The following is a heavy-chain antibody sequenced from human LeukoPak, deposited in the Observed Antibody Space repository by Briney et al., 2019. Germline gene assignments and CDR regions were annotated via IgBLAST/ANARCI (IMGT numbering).Heavy chain of an antibody. CDR3: ASSMVRGGGLDFDY. V-gene: IGHV4-34*01. Sequence: PSETLSLTCAVYGGSFSGYYWSWIRQPPGKGLEWIGEINHSGSTNYNPSLKSRVTMSVDTSKNQFSLKLSSVTAADTAVYYCASSMVRGGGLDFDYWGQGTLVTVSS. CDR2: INHSGST. D-gene: IGHD3-10*01. CDR1: GGSFSGYY. J-gene: IGHJ4*02.